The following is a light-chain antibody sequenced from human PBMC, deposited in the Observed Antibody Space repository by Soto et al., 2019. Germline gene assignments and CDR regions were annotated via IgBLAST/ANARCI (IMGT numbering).Light chain of an antibody. V-gene: IGKV3-20*01. CDR3: QQYGTSRT. CDR2: GIS. J-gene: IGKJ1*01. Sequence: EIVLTQSPGPLSLSPGERATLSCRASQSVISNYLAWYQQKSGQAPRLLIYGISSRATGIPDRFSGSGSGPDFTLTISRLEPEDFAVYYCQQYGTSRTFGQGTKVEIK. CDR1: QSVISNY.